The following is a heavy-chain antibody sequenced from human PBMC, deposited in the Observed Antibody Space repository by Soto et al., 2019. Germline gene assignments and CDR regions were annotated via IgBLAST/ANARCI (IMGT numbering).Heavy chain of an antibody. V-gene: IGHV3-49*03. J-gene: IGHJ6*02. CDR1: GFTFGDYA. Sequence: PVGSLRLSCTASGFTFGDYAMSWFRQAPGKGLEWVGFIRSKAYGGTTEYAASVKGRFTISRDDSKSIAYLQMNSLKTEDTAVYYCTREGDDYVWGSYRYPPPYYYYGMDVWGQGTTVTVSS. CDR3: TREGDDYVWGSYRYPPPYYYYGMDV. CDR2: IRSKAYGGTT. D-gene: IGHD3-16*02.